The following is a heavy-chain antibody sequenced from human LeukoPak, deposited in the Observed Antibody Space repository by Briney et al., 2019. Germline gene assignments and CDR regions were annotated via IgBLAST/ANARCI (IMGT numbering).Heavy chain of an antibody. J-gene: IGHJ4*02. V-gene: IGHV5-51*01. CDR1: GYSFPSYW. Sequence: RTGESLNISCKGSGYSFPSYWIGWVRPIPGKGLEWMDIFYPGDSDTRYSPSFQGQVTISADKSISTAYLQWSSLKASDTAMYYCARHGGIAAATYFDYWGQGTLVTVSS. CDR2: FYPGDSDT. D-gene: IGHD6-13*01. CDR3: ARHGGIAAATYFDY.